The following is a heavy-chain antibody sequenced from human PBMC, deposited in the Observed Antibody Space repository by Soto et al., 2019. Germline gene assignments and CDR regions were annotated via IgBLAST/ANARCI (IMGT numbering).Heavy chain of an antibody. CDR3: ARDEGYCSGGSCYTRGRFDP. D-gene: IGHD2-15*01. J-gene: IGHJ5*02. CDR1: GYTFTSYG. Sequence: QVQLVQSGAEVKKPGASVKVTCKASGYTFTSYGISWVRQAPGQGLEWMGWISAYNGNTNYAQKLQGRVTMTTDTSTSTAYMELRSLRSDDTAVYYCARDEGYCSGGSCYTRGRFDPWGQGTLVTVSS. V-gene: IGHV1-18*01. CDR2: ISAYNGNT.